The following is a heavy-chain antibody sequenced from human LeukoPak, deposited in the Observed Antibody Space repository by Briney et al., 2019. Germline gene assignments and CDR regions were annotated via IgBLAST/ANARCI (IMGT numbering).Heavy chain of an antibody. CDR2: IYYSGST. Sequence: SQTLSLTCTVSGGSISSGGYYWSWIRQQPGKGLEWIGYIYYSGSTYYNPSLKRRVTISVDTSKNQFSLKLSSVTAADTAVYYCARDCSTTNCSDVYWGQGTLVTVSS. D-gene: IGHD2-2*01. CDR1: GGSISSGGYY. CDR3: ARDCSTTNCSDVY. J-gene: IGHJ4*02. V-gene: IGHV4-31*03.